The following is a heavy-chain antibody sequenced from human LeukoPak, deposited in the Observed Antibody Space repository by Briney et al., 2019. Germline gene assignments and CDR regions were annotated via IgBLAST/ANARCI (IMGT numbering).Heavy chain of an antibody. CDR2: ISDSGGST. Sequence: GGSLRLSCAASGFTFSFYAMSWVRQAPGKGLEWVSAISDSGGSTYYADSVKGRFTISRDNSKNTLYLQMNSLRAEDTAVYYCAKDALRTSGWYYFDCWGQGTLVAVSS. J-gene: IGHJ4*02. D-gene: IGHD6-19*01. CDR1: GFTFSFYA. CDR3: AKDALRTSGWYYFDC. V-gene: IGHV3-23*01.